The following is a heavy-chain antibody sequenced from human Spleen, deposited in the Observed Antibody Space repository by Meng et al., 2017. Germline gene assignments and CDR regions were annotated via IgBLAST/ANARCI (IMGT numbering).Heavy chain of an antibody. J-gene: IGHJ4*02. CDR1: GFSLSTSGVG. D-gene: IGHD1-26*01. CDR3: EHGPLAGATEYYFDY. CDR2: IYWDDDK. V-gene: IGHV2-5*02. Sequence: SGPTLVKPTQTLTLTCTFSGFSLSTSGVGVGWIRQPPGKALEWLALIYWDDDKRYSPSLKSRLTITKDTSKNQVVLTMTNMDPVDTATYYCEHGPLAGATEYYFDYWGQGTLVTVSS.